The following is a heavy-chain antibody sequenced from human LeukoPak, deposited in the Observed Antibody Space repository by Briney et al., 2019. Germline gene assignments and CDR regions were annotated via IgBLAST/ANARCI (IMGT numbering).Heavy chain of an antibody. J-gene: IGHJ4*02. CDR3: ARVPYYYGSGADY. D-gene: IGHD3-10*01. Sequence: PSETLSLTCTVSGYSISSGYYWGWIRQPPGKGLEWIGSIYHSGSTYYNPSLKSRVTISVDTSKNQFSLKLSSVTAADTAVYYCARVPYYYGSGADYWGQGTLVTVSS. V-gene: IGHV4-38-2*02. CDR2: IYHSGST. CDR1: GYSISSGYY.